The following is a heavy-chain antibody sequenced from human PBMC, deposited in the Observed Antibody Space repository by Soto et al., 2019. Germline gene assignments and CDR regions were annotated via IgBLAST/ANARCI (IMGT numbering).Heavy chain of an antibody. V-gene: IGHV3-21*01. J-gene: IGHJ4*02. D-gene: IGHD1-26*01. CDR3: AEGGVGFDS. Sequence: SGGSLRLSCAASGFTFSSDSMNWVRQAPGKGLEWVSSISSSSYIYYADSVKGRFTISRDNARNSLYLQMNSLRAEDTAVYYCAEGGVGFDSWRQGTLVTVYS. CDR1: GFTFSSDS. CDR2: ISSSSYI.